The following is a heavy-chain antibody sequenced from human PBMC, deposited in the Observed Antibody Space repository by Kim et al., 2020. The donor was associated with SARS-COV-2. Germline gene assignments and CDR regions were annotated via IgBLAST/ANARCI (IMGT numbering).Heavy chain of an antibody. CDR1: GFTFSNAW. D-gene: IGHD6-19*01. CDR3: TTGIGGWDSSGWGMDV. V-gene: IGHV3-15*01. Sequence: GGSLRLSCAASGFTFSNAWMSWVRQAPGKGLEWVGRIKSKTDGGTTDYAAPVKGRFTISRDDSKNTLYLQMNSLKTEETAVYYCTTGIGGWDSSGWGMDVWGQGTTVTVSS. J-gene: IGHJ6*02. CDR2: IKSKTDGGTT.